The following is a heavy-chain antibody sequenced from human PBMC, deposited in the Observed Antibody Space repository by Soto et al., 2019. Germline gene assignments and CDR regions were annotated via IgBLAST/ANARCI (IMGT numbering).Heavy chain of an antibody. CDR1: GGTFSSYA. V-gene: IGHV1-69*12. J-gene: IGHJ5*02. Sequence: QVQLVQSGAEVKKPGSSVKVSCKASGGTFSSYAISWVRQAPGQGLEWMGGIIPIFGTANYAQKFQGRVTITADESTSTAYMELSSLRSEDTAVYYCARAYLPYYYGSGSPPAYNWFDPWGQGTLVTVSS. CDR3: ARAYLPYYYGSGSPPAYNWFDP. D-gene: IGHD3-10*01. CDR2: IIPIFGTA.